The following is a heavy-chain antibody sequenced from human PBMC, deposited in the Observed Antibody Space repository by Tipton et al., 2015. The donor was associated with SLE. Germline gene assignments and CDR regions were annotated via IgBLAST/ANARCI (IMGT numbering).Heavy chain of an antibody. CDR3: AGAWQGYCSGGTCYVLDY. Sequence: LRLSCTVSGGSINSGSYYWAWIRQPPGKGLQWIGDMYYSGTTNYNPSLKSRVTISVDTSKNQFSLKLRSVTAADTAVYYCAGAWQGYCSGGTCYVLDYWGQGTLVTVSS. D-gene: IGHD2-15*01. CDR1: GGSINSGSYY. V-gene: IGHV4-61*01. J-gene: IGHJ4*02. CDR2: MYYSGTT.